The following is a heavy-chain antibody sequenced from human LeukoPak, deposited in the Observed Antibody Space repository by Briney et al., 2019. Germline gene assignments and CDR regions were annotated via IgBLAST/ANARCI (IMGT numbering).Heavy chain of an antibody. CDR1: GGSISSSSYY. CDR2: IYYSGST. J-gene: IGHJ6*04. V-gene: IGHV4-39*01. Sequence: SETLSLTCTVSGGSISSSSYYWGWIRQPPGKGLEWIGSIYYSGSTYYNPSLKSRVTISVDTSKNQFSLKLSSVTAADTAVYYCAGKGGLPVDVWGKGTPVTVSS. D-gene: IGHD2-15*01. CDR3: AGKGGLPVDV.